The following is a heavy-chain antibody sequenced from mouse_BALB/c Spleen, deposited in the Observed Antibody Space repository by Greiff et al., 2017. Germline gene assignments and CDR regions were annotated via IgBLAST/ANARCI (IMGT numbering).Heavy chain of an antibody. Sequence: EVMLMESGGGLVQPGGSRKLSCAASGFTFSSFGMHWVRQAPEKGLEWVAYISSGSSTIYYAYTVKGRFAITRDNPKNTLFLQMTSLRSEDTAMYYCGRSEGYAPEDWGQGTTLTVSS. CDR2: ISSGSSTI. CDR3: GRSEGYAPED. J-gene: IGHJ2*01. CDR1: GFTFSSFG. V-gene: IGHV5-17*02. D-gene: IGHD2-2*01.